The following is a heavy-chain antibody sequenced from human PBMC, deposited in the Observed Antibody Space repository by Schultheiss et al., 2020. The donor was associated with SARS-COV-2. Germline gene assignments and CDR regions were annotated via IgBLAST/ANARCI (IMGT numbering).Heavy chain of an antibody. Sequence: SETLSLTCAVYGGSFSGYYWSWIRQPPGKGLEWIGEINHSGSTNYNPSLKSRVTISVDTSKNQFSLKLSSVTAADTAVYYCARVGTLPLRFFDYWGQGTLVTVSS. CDR2: INHSGST. D-gene: IGHD3-3*01. V-gene: IGHV4-34*01. CDR1: GGSFSGYY. CDR3: ARVGTLPLRFFDY. J-gene: IGHJ4*02.